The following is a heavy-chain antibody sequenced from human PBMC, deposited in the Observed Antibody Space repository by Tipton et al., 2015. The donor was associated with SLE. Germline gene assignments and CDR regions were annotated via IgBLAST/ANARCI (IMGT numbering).Heavy chain of an antibody. CDR3: VKVWGYCSGGSCQEKYYYYGMDV. Sequence: GSLRLSCSASGFTFSSYAMHWVRQAPGKGLEYVSAISSNGGSTYYADSVKGRFTISRDNSKNTLYLQMSSLRAEDTAVYYCVKVWGYCSGGSCQEKYYYYGMDVWGQGP. J-gene: IGHJ6*02. CDR1: GFTFSSYA. D-gene: IGHD2-15*01. CDR2: ISSNGGST. V-gene: IGHV3-64D*08.